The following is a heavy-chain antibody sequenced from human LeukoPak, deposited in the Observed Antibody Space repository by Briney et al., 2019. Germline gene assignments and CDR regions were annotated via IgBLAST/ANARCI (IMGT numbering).Heavy chain of an antibody. V-gene: IGHV1-69*13. CDR3: ARAITMVRGTTGGYYYYYMDV. CDR1: GGTFSSYA. CDR2: IIPIFGTA. Sequence: ASVKVSCKASGGTFSSYAISWVRQAPGQGLEWMGGIIPIFGTANYAQKFQGRVTITADESTSTAYMELSSLRSEDTAVYYCARAITMVRGTTGGYYYYYMDVWGKGTTVTISS. D-gene: IGHD3-10*01. J-gene: IGHJ6*03.